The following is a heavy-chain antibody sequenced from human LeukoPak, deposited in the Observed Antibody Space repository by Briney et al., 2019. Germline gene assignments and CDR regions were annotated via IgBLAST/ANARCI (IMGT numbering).Heavy chain of an antibody. CDR2: ISYDGSNK. J-gene: IGHJ4*02. CDR1: GFTFSSYA. Sequence: GGSLRLSCAASGFTFSSYAMHWVRQAPGKGLEWVAVISYDGSNKYYADSVKGRFTISRDNSKNTLYLQMNSLRAEDTAVYYCARDEVVVAATLDYWGQGTLVTVSS. D-gene: IGHD2-15*01. CDR3: ARDEVVVAATLDY. V-gene: IGHV3-30-3*01.